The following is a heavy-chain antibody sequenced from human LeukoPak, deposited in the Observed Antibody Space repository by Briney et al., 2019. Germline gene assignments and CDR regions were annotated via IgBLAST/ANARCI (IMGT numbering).Heavy chain of an antibody. V-gene: IGHV4-34*11. CDR1: GGSLTDYS. D-gene: IGHD2-15*01. J-gene: IGHJ4*02. CDR3: AREGDCSGGSCYVGVDY. CDR2: IYYSGST. Sequence: SETLSLTCAVYGGSLTDYSWSWVRQPPGKGLEWIGYIYYSGSTCYNPSLKSRVTISVDTSKNQFSLKLSSVTAADTAVYYCAREGDCSGGSCYVGVDYWGQGTLVTVSS.